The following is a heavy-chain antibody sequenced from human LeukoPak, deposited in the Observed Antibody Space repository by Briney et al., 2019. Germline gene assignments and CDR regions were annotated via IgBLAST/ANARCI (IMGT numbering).Heavy chain of an antibody. Sequence: PGGSLRLSCAASGSIFSSAWMSWVRQAPGKGLEWVGHIKTKTDGWTTDYAAPVKGRFTISRDDSKNTVYLQMNSLKTEDTAVYYCTTTHYNFYDLDHWGQGTLVTVSS. CDR1: GSIFSSAW. J-gene: IGHJ4*02. CDR2: IKTKTDGWTT. CDR3: TTTHYNFYDLDH. V-gene: IGHV3-15*01. D-gene: IGHD3-3*01.